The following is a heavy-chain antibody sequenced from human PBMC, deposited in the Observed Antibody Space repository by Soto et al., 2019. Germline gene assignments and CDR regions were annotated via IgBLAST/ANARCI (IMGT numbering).Heavy chain of an antibody. Sequence: TVKVSCKASRYTFTSNCIIWVRQATGQGLEWMGWISAYNGNTNYAQKLQGRVTMTTDTSTSTAYMELRSLRSDDTAVYYCARGAPTKYGDYVRESYYFDYWGQGTLVTGSS. V-gene: IGHV1-18*01. CDR1: RYTFTSNC. D-gene: IGHD4-17*01. J-gene: IGHJ4*02. CDR3: ARGAPTKYGDYVRESYYFDY. CDR2: ISAYNGNT.